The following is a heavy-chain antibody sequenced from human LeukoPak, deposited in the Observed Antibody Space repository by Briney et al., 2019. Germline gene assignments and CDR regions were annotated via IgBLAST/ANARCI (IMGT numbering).Heavy chain of an antibody. Sequence: PSETLSLTCTVSGASVSSRSHYWGWIRQPPGKGLEWIGNIYYGGSTHYNPSLKSRVTISVDTSKNQFSLRVNSVTAADTAVYYCARDPRYCISTSCYPTWFDPWGQGILVTVSS. J-gene: IGHJ5*02. CDR1: GASVSSRSHY. CDR3: ARDPRYCISTSCYPTWFDP. V-gene: IGHV4-39*07. CDR2: IYYGGST. D-gene: IGHD2-2*01.